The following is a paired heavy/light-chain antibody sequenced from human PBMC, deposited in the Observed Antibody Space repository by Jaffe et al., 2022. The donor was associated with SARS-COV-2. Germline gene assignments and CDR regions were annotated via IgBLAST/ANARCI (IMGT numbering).Light chain of an antibody. CDR1: NIGSKS. Sequence: SYVLTQPPSVSVAPGKTARITCGGNNIGSKSVHWYQQKPGQAPVLVIYYDSDRPSGIPERFSGSNSGNTATLTISRVEAGDEADYYCQVWDSSSDHSVFGGGTKLTVL. CDR2: YDS. V-gene: IGLV3-21*04. J-gene: IGLJ2*01. CDR3: QVWDSSSDHSV.
Heavy chain of an antibody. J-gene: IGHJ3*02. Sequence: QVQLVESGGGVVQPGRSLRLSCAASGFTFSSYGMHWVRQAPGKGLEWVAVIWYDGSNKYYADSVKGRFTISRDNSKNTLYLQMNSLRAEDTAVYYCARAHPIAARMVRGVVGAFDIWGQGTMVTVSS. V-gene: IGHV3-33*01. CDR2: IWYDGSNK. CDR3: ARAHPIAARMVRGVVGAFDI. CDR1: GFTFSSYG. D-gene: IGHD3-10*01.